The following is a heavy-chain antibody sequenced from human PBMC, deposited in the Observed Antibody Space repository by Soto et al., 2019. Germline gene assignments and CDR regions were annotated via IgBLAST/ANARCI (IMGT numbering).Heavy chain of an antibody. D-gene: IGHD1-1*01. CDR1: GYRFTNYW. CDR3: ARDQSWHDLVWWLDP. Sequence: PGESLKISCKGSGYRFTNYWIGWVRQAPGQGLEWMGGIIPIFGTANYAQKFQGRVTIAADESTSTAYMELSSLTSEDTAVYYCARDQSWHDLVWWLDPWGQGTLVTVSS. J-gene: IGHJ5*02. V-gene: IGHV1-69*01. CDR2: IIPIFGTA.